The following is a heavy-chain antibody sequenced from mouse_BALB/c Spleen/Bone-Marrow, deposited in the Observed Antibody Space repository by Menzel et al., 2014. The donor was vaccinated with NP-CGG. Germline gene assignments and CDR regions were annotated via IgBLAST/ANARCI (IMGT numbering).Heavy chain of an antibody. J-gene: IGHJ4*01. CDR1: GYTSTSYW. V-gene: IGHV1S22*01. Sequence: LQQSGSELVRPGASVKLSCKASGYTSTSYWMHWVKQRPGQGLEWIGNIYPGSGSTNYDEKFKSKATLTVDTSSSTAYMQLSSLTSEDSAVYYCTRLGAPYAMDYWGQGTSVTVSS. CDR2: IYPGSGST. CDR3: TRLGAPYAMDY.